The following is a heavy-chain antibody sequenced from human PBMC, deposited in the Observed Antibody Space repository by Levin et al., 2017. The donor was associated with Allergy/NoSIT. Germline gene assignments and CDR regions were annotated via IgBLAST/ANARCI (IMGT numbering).Heavy chain of an antibody. V-gene: IGHV1-2*02. CDR2: VNPNSGGT. Sequence: ASVKVSCKASGYTFTGYYMHWVRQAPGQGLEWMGWVNPNSGGTNSAQKFKGRVTMTRDTSVRTAYMELSGLRSDDTAVYYCATPLVGATGYDSWGQGTLVTVSA. D-gene: IGHD1-26*01. J-gene: IGHJ4*02. CDR3: ATPLVGATGYDS. CDR1: GYTFTGYY.